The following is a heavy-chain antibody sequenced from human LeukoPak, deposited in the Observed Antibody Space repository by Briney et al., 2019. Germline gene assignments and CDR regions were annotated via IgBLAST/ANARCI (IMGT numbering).Heavy chain of an antibody. CDR2: IISDGSDT. D-gene: IGHD2-15*01. J-gene: IGHJ5*02. V-gene: IGHV3-74*01. CDR3: ARVVAPGGWFDP. Sequence: GGSLRLSCAASGFTFSSYWMHWVRQAPGKGLVWVSRIISDGSDTSYADSVKGRFTISRDNAKNTLYLQMNSLRGEDTAVYYCARVVAPGGWFDPWGRGTLVTVSS. CDR1: GFTFSSYW.